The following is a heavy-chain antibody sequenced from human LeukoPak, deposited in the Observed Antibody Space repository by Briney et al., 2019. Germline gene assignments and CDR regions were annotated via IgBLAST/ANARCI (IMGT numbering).Heavy chain of an antibody. Sequence: TGGSLRLSCAASGFTFRSYAMRWVRQAPGKGVEWVSDISGSGGSTYYADSVKGRYTISRHNSNNTLYLQINSLRAEDTAVYYCAKAVARTYYFYGMDVCGQGTTVTVSS. CDR1: GFTFRSYA. V-gene: IGHV3-23*01. CDR3: AKAVARTYYFYGMDV. D-gene: IGHD6-19*01. CDR2: ISGSGGST. J-gene: IGHJ6*02.